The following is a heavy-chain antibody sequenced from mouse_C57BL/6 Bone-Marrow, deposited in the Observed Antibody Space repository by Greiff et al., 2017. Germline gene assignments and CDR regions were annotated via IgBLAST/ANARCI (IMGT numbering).Heavy chain of an antibody. D-gene: IGHD5-1-1*01. CDR2: IHPNSGST. J-gene: IGHJ2*01. CDR3: ARSGIPLNTLFDY. Sequence: QVQLQQPGAELVKPGASVKLSCKASGYTFTSYWMHWVKQRPGQGLEWIGMIHPNSGSTNYNEKFKSKATLTVDKSSSTAYMQLSSLTSEDSSVYYCARSGIPLNTLFDYWGQGTTLTVSS. CDR1: GYTFTSYW. V-gene: IGHV1-64*01.